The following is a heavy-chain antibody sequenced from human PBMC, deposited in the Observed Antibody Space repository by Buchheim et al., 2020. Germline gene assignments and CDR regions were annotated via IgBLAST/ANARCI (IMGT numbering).Heavy chain of an antibody. Sequence: QVQLVQSGAEVKKPGASVKVSCKASGYTFTGYYMHWVRQAPGQGLEWMGWINPNSGGTNYAQKFQGWVTMTRDTSIPTAYLELSRLRSDDTAVYYCARDRRDCTNTSCHYFDYWGQGTL. J-gene: IGHJ4*02. V-gene: IGHV1-2*04. CDR2: INPNSGGT. CDR3: ARDRRDCTNTSCHYFDY. D-gene: IGHD2-2*01. CDR1: GYTFTGYY.